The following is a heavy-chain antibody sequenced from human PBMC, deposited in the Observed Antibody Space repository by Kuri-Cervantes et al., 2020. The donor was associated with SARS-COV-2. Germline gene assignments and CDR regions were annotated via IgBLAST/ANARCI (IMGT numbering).Heavy chain of an antibody. CDR1: GGTFSSYT. V-gene: IGHV1-69*13. J-gene: IGHJ4*02. CDR3: ASGRYSGSYYFDY. D-gene: IGHD1-26*01. Sequence: SVKVSCKASGGTFSSYTISWVRQAPGQGLEWMGGIIPIFGTANYAQKFQGRVTITADESTSTAYMELSSLRSEDTAVYYCASGRYSGSYYFDYWGQGTLVTVSS. CDR2: IIPIFGTA.